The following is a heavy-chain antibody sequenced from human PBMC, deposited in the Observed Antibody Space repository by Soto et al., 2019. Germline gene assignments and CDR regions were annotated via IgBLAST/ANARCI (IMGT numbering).Heavy chain of an antibody. V-gene: IGHV4-4*07. CDR1: GDSISSYY. CDR3: AREYYDSSGYYYYYYGMDV. Sequence: SETLSLTCTVSGDSISSYYWSWIRQPAGKGLEWIGRIYTSGSTNYNPSLKSRVTMSVDTSKNQFSLKLSSVTAADTAVYYCAREYYDSSGYYYYYYGMDVWGQGTTVTVSS. CDR2: IYTSGST. J-gene: IGHJ6*02. D-gene: IGHD3-22*01.